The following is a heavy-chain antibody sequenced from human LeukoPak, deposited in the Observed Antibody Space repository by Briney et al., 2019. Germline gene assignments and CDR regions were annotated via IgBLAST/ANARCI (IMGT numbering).Heavy chain of an antibody. J-gene: IGHJ4*02. CDR1: GFTFSSYA. CDR3: ARDRGSYPDY. Sequence: GRSLRLSCAASGFTFSSYAMHWVRQAPGKGLEWVAVISYDGSNKYYADSVKGRFTISRDNSKNTLYLQMNSPRAEDTAVYYCARDRGSYPDYWGQGTLVTVSS. V-gene: IGHV3-30*04. D-gene: IGHD1-26*01. CDR2: ISYDGSNK.